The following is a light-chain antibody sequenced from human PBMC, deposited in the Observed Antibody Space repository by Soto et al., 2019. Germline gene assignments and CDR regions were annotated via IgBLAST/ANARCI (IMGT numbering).Light chain of an antibody. CDR2: GAY. J-gene: IGKJ2*01. Sequence: DIQMTQSPSSLSASVGDRVTITCRASQSISTYLNWYQHKPGKAPKLLIYGAYSLQSGVPSRFSGSASGTDFTLTISSLQPEDFGTYYCQQSYMTFMYTFGQGTKLEIK. V-gene: IGKV1-39*01. CDR1: QSISTY. CDR3: QQSYMTFMYT.